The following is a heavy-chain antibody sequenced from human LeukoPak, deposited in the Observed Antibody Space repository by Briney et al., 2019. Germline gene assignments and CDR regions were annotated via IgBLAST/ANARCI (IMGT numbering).Heavy chain of an antibody. V-gene: IGHV4-31*01. CDR1: GGSISSGGYY. Sequence: SETLSLTCTVSGGSISSGGYYWSWIRLHPGKGLEWIGYIYYSGSTYYNPPLKSQVTISVDTSKNQFPLKLSSVTAADTAVYYCARGQLRYFDWLGFAFDIWGQGTMVTVSS. J-gene: IGHJ3*02. D-gene: IGHD3-9*01. CDR2: IYYSGST. CDR3: ARGQLRYFDWLGFAFDI.